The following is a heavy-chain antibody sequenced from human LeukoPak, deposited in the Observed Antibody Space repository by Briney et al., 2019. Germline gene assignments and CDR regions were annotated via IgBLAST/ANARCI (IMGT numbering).Heavy chain of an antibody. CDR2: INAGNGNT. D-gene: IGHD6-19*01. V-gene: IGHV1-3*03. Sequence: GASVKVSCKASGYTFTSYAMHWVRQAPGQRLEWMGWINAGNGNTKYSQEFQGRVTITRDTSASTAYMELSSLRSEDMAVYYCARGPRIAVTGGVRYWNYYMDVWGKGTTVTVSS. J-gene: IGHJ6*03. CDR1: GYTFTSYA. CDR3: ARGPRIAVTGGVRYWNYYMDV.